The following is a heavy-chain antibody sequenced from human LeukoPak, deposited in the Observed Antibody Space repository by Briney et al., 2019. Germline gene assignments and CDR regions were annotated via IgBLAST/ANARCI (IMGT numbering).Heavy chain of an antibody. CDR3: ARESESSGWYDC. CDR2: ISGDGGST. D-gene: IGHD3-22*01. V-gene: IGHV3-43*02. Sequence: LPGGSLRLSCAAPGFIFHHYAVHWVRQPPGKGLEWVSLISGDGGSTFYADSVKGRFTISRDNSKNSLYLQMSSLRIEDTALYYCARESESSGWYDCWGQGTLVTVSS. CDR1: GFIFHHYA. J-gene: IGHJ5*01.